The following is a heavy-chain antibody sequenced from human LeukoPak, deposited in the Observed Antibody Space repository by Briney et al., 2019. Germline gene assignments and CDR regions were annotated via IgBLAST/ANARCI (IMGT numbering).Heavy chain of an antibody. D-gene: IGHD6-13*01. CDR2: INHSGST. CDR1: GGSFSGYY. V-gene: IGHV4-34*01. J-gene: IGHJ6*03. Sequence: PSETLSLTCAVYGGSFSGYYWSWIRQPPGKGLEWIGEINHSGSTNYNPSLKSRVTISVDTSKNQFSLKLSSVTAADTAVYYCAGSGRIAAAGTVYYYMDVWGKGTTVTVSS. CDR3: AGSGRIAAAGTVYYYMDV.